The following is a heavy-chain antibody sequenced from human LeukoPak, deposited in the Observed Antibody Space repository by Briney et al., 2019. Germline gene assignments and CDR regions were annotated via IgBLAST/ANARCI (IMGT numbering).Heavy chain of an antibody. CDR2: VSGSVGNT. CDR1: GFTFNNYA. V-gene: IGHV3-23*01. D-gene: IGHD2-2*01. CDR3: AKQPFYCSSTSCSAFFDY. Sequence: GGSLRLSCAASGFTFNNYAMIWVRQAPGKGLEWVSTVSGSVGNTYYADSVKGGFTISRDNFKNTLYLQMNSLRAEDTAVYYCAKQPFYCSSTSCSAFFDYWGQGTLVTVSS. J-gene: IGHJ4*02.